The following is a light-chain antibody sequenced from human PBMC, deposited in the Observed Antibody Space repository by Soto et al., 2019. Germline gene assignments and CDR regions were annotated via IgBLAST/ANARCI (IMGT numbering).Light chain of an antibody. V-gene: IGKV3-15*01. J-gene: IGKJ1*01. CDR1: QSVSSN. CDR2: GAS. CDR3: QQYNSCALWT. Sequence: EIVMTQSPATLSVSPGERATLSCRASQSVSSNLAWYQQKPGQAPRLLIYGASTRATGIPARFSGSGSGTEFAPISSRLQSEDLAVYYCQQYNSCALWTFGQGTKVDIK.